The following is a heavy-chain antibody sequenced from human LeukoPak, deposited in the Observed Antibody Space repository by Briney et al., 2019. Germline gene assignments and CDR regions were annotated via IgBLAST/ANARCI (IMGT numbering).Heavy chain of an antibody. Sequence: GGSLRLSCAASGFTFSSDEMNWVRQAPGKGLEWVSYISSSGSTIYYADSVKGRFTISRDNAKNSLYLQMNSLRAEDTAVYYCARVSKGLDYWGQGTLVTVSS. J-gene: IGHJ4*02. V-gene: IGHV3-48*03. CDR2: ISSSGSTI. CDR1: GFTFSSDE. D-gene: IGHD4-11*01. CDR3: ARVSKGLDY.